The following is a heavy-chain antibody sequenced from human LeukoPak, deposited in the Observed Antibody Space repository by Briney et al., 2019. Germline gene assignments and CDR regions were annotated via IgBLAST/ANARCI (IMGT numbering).Heavy chain of an antibody. D-gene: IGHD2-2*01. CDR2: INAGNGNT. J-gene: IGHJ6*02. V-gene: IGHV1-3*01. Sequence: ASVKVSCKASGYTFTSHAMHWVRQAPGQRLEWMGWINAGNGNTKYSQKFQGRVTITRDTSASTAYMELSSLRSEDTAVYYCARRCSSTSCYALYYYYGMDVWGQGTTVTVSS. CDR3: ARRCSSTSCYALYYYYGMDV. CDR1: GYTFTSHA.